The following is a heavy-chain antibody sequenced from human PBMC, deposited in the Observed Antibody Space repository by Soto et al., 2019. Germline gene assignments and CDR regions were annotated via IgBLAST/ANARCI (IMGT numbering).Heavy chain of an antibody. CDR1: GFTFSRHT. V-gene: IGHV3-30*04. D-gene: IGHD3-16*02. Sequence: GGSLRLSCAASGFTFSRHTMHWVRQAPGKGLEWVASISYDGSNKYYADSVKGRFTISRDNSKNTLSVQMDSLRAEDTAAYYCARDRLRLGELSLLGYFDYWGQGTLVTVSS. CDR3: ARDRLRLGELSLLGYFDY. CDR2: ISYDGSNK. J-gene: IGHJ4*02.